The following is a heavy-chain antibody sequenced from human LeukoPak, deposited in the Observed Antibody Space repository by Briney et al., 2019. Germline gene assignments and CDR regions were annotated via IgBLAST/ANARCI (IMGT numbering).Heavy chain of an antibody. CDR2: ISWNSGSI. V-gene: IGHV3-9*01. Sequence: GGSLRLSCAASGFTFDDYAMPWVRQAPGKGLEWVSGISWNSGSIGYADSVKGRFTIFRDNAKNSLYLQMNSLRAEDTALYYCAKDIQLWLAQAFDYWGQGTLVTVSS. D-gene: IGHD6-19*01. CDR3: AKDIQLWLAQAFDY. CDR1: GFTFDDYA. J-gene: IGHJ4*02.